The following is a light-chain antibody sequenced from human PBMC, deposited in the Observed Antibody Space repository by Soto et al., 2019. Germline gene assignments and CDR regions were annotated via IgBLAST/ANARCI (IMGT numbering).Light chain of an antibody. CDR3: QQHGSSPRT. CDR2: GAS. V-gene: IGKV3-20*01. Sequence: EIVLTQSPGTLSLSPGERATLSCRARQGVSSSYLAWYQLKPGQAPRLLIYGASSRATGIPDRLNGSGSXTELNLNIRRLETEDFPLPYCQQHGSSPRTFGHGTKVDI. J-gene: IGKJ1*01. CDR1: QGVSSSY.